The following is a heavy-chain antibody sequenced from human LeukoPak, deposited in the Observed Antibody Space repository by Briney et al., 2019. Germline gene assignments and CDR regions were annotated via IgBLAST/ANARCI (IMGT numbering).Heavy chain of an antibody. Sequence: ASVKVSCKASGYTFTSYYMHWVRQAPGQGLEWMGIINPSGGSTSYAQKFQGRVTMTRDMSTSTVYMELSSLRSEDTAVYYCATGLSSHCADYWGQGTLVTVAS. D-gene: IGHD1-26*01. CDR1: GYTFTSYY. J-gene: IGHJ4*02. V-gene: IGHV1-46*01. CDR3: ATGLSSHCADY. CDR2: INPSGGST.